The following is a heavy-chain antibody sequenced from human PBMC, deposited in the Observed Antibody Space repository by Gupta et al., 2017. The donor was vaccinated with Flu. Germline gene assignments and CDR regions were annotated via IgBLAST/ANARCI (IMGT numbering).Heavy chain of an antibody. CDR1: GASLSRSHYC. CDR3: ARYDTSGYYIYYHDY. D-gene: IGHD3-22*01. J-gene: IGHJ4*02. V-gene: IGHV4-39*02. Sequence: QVQLQETGPGLVRPSETLSLTCSVSGASLSRSHYCWGWIRQSPGRGLEWIGNIYYSGSTYYNPSLKSRVTISVDTSTNHISLKLSSVTAADTAVYYCARYDTSGYYIYYHDYWGQGTLVTVSS. CDR2: IYYSGST.